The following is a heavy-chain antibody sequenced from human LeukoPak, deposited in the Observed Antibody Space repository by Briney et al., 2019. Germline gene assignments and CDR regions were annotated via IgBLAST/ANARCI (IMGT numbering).Heavy chain of an antibody. D-gene: IGHD5-18*01. V-gene: IGHV3-11*01. CDR3: ARVTHTELSTWFDP. CDR2: ISSSGSTI. J-gene: IGHJ5*02. CDR1: GFTFSDYY. Sequence: GGTLRLSCAASGFTFSDYYMSWIRQAPGKGLEWVSYISSSGSTIYYADSVRGRFTISRDSAKNSLYLQMNSLRAEDTAVYYCARVTHTELSTWFDPWGQGTLVTVSS.